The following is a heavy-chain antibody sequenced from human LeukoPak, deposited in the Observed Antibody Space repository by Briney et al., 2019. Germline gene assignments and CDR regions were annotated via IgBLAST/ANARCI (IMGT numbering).Heavy chain of an antibody. Sequence: GGSLRLSCAASGFTFSSYWMSWVRQAPGEGLGWVANKKQDGSEKYYVDSVKGRFTITRDNAKNSLYLQMNSLRAEDTAVYYCARDGYYYDSSGYYHPFGYWGQGTLVTVSS. CDR1: GFTFSSYW. CDR3: ARDGYYYDSSGYYHPFGY. J-gene: IGHJ4*02. D-gene: IGHD3-22*01. V-gene: IGHV3-7*01. CDR2: KKQDGSEK.